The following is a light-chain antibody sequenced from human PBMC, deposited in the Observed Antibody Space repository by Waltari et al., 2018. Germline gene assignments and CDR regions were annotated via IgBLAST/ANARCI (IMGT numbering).Light chain of an antibody. CDR2: DAA. V-gene: IGKV1-33*01. Sequence: DIQMTQSPSSLSASVGDRVTITCQASRDISNNLNWYQQKPGRAPKLLIYDAAKLETGVPSRCSGSGSGTHFTFTISNLQPEDIATYYCQRHDNLSYTFGQGTKLVIK. CDR1: RDISNN. CDR3: QRHDNLSYT. J-gene: IGKJ2*01.